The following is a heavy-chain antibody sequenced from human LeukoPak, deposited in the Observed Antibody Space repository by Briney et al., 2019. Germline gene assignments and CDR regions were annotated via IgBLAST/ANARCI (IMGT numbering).Heavy chain of an antibody. CDR2: ISGSGGST. CDR3: AKAPVGNNSYDSSGYYAE. J-gene: IGHJ4*02. D-gene: IGHD3-22*01. V-gene: IGHV3-23*01. Sequence: GGSLRLSCAASGFTFSSYAMSWVRQAPGKGLEWVSGISGSGGSTYYADSVKGRFTISRDNSKNTLYLQMNSLRAEDTAVYYCAKAPVGNNSYDSSGYYAEWGQGTLVTVSS. CDR1: GFTFSSYA.